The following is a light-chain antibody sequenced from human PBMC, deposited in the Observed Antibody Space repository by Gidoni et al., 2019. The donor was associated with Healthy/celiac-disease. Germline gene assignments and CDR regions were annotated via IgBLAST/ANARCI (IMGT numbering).Light chain of an antibody. J-gene: IGKJ3*01. V-gene: IGKV3-20*01. CDR2: GAS. Sequence: EFVLTQSPGTLSLSPGERATLSCRASPSVSSSYLAWYQQKPGQAPRLLIYGASSRATGIPDRFSGSGSGTDVTLTISRREPEDFAVYYCQQYGSSPVTFGPGTKVDIK. CDR1: PSVSSSY. CDR3: QQYGSSPVT.